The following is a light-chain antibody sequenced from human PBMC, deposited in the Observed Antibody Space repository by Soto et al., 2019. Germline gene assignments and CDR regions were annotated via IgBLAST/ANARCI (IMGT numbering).Light chain of an antibody. J-gene: IGLJ1*01. CDR3: AAWDDSLNGLYV. V-gene: IGLV1-44*01. CDR2: SNN. CDR1: SSNIGSNA. Sequence: QSVLTQPPSASGTPGQRVTISCSGGSSNIGSNAVTWYHQLPGTAPKLLIYSNNQRPSGVPDRFSGSKSGTSASLAISGLQSEDEADYYCAAWDDSLNGLYVFGTGTKVTV.